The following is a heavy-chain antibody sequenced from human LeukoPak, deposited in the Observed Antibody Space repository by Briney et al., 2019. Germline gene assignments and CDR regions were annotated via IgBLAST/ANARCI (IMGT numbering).Heavy chain of an antibody. Sequence: GGSLRLSCAASGFTFSSHAMSWVRQPPGKGLESVSVISGSGGSTYNADSVKGRFTISRDNSKNTLYLQMKSLRVDDTAVYYCAKPPGYCSGGTCYDYWGQGSLVAVSS. V-gene: IGHV3-23*01. J-gene: IGHJ4*02. CDR1: GFTFSSHA. CDR3: AKPPGYCSGGTCYDY. CDR2: ISGSGGST. D-gene: IGHD2-15*01.